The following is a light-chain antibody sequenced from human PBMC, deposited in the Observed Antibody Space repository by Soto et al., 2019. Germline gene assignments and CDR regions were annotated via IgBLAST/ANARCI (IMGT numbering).Light chain of an antibody. CDR3: QQYGDSRWT. J-gene: IGKJ1*01. V-gene: IGKV3-20*01. Sequence: EIVLTQSPCTLSLSPGERATLSCRASQSVTSSFLAWYQQKPGQAPRLLIYSASHRATGIPDRFSGSESGTDFTLTISRLEPEDFAVYYCQQYGDSRWTFGQGTKVDIK. CDR1: QSVTSSF. CDR2: SAS.